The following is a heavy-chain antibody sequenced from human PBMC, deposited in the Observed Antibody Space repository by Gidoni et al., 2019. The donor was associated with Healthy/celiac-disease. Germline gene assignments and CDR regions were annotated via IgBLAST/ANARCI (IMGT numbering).Heavy chain of an antibody. D-gene: IGHD3-3*01. CDR3: ARDSVKYDFWSGYYNGMDV. V-gene: IGHV3-33*01. CDR1: GFTFSSYC. Sequence: QVQLVESGGGVVEPGRSLRLSCAASGFTFSSYCMHWVRQAPGKGLAWVAVIWYDGSNKYYADSVKSRFTISRDNSKNTLYLQMNSLRAEDTAVYYCARDSVKYDFWSGYYNGMDVWGQGTRSPSP. J-gene: IGHJ6*02. CDR2: IWYDGSNK.